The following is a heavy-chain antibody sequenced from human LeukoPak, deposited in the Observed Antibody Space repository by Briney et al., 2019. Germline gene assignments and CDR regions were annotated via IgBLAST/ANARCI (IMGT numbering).Heavy chain of an antibody. CDR3: ARYIAVAAFDI. CDR2: IIPILGIA. D-gene: IGHD6-19*01. Sequence: PVKGSCKGSGGTLRSYAISWGRTGPGQRVVWMGRIIPILGIANYAQKFQGRVTITADKSTSTAYMELSSLRSEDTAVYYCARYIAVAAFDIWGQGTMVTVSS. V-gene: IGHV1-69*04. J-gene: IGHJ3*02. CDR1: GGTLRSYA.